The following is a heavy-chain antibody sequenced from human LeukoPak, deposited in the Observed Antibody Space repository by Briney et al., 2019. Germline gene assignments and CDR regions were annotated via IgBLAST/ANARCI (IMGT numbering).Heavy chain of an antibody. D-gene: IGHD1-26*01. CDR2: FYYSGST. J-gene: IGHJ5*02. Sequence: SETLSLTCTVSGGSISSSTYYWGWVRQPPGKGLEWIGTFYYSGSTYYNPSLKSRVTISVDTSKNQFSLKLNSVTAADTAVYYCARGRGSYWSNNWFDPWGQGTLITVSS. CDR1: GGSISSSTYY. CDR3: ARGRGSYWSNNWFDP. V-gene: IGHV4-39*07.